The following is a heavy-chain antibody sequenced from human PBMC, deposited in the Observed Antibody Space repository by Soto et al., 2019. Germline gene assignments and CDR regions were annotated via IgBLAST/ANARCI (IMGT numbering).Heavy chain of an antibody. CDR2: ISDSGVST. Sequence: PGGSLRLPCAASGFTFSSYAMSWVRQAPGKGLEWVSSISDSGVSTYYADSVKGRFTISRDNSKNTLYLQMTSLRAEDTAVYYCAKWVIVRGLNYYYYGMDVWGQGTTVTVS. CDR3: AKWVIVRGLNYYYYGMDV. J-gene: IGHJ6*02. CDR1: GFTFSSYA. V-gene: IGHV3-23*01. D-gene: IGHD3-10*01.